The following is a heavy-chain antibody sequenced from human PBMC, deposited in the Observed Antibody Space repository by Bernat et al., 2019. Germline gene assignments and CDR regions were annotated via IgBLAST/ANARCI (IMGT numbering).Heavy chain of an antibody. D-gene: IGHD4-17*01. Sequence: VQLVESGGGVVQPGRSLRLSCAASGFTFSSYGMHWVRQAPGKGLEWVAVIWYDGSNKYYADSVKGRFTISRDNSKNTLYLQMNSLRAEDTAVYYCARDLWGDYGDYHYYGMDVWGQGTTVTVSS. CDR3: ARDLWGDYGDYHYYGMDV. V-gene: IGHV3-33*01. CDR2: IWYDGSNK. J-gene: IGHJ6*02. CDR1: GFTFSSYG.